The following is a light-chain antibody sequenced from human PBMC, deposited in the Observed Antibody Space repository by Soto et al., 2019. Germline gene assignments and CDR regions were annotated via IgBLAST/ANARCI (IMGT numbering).Light chain of an antibody. Sequence: DIQMTQSPSSLSASVEDRVTISCRASQFISKNLNWYQQKPGRAPNLLIYAASNLEGGVPSRFSGSGSGTDFALTISGLRPEDFATYYCQQSYSTPLTVGGGTKVETK. CDR3: QQSYSTPLT. J-gene: IGKJ4*01. CDR2: AAS. V-gene: IGKV1-39*01. CDR1: QFISKN.